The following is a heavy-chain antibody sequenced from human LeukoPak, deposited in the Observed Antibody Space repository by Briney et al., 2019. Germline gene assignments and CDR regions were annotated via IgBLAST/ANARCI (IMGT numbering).Heavy chain of an antibody. D-gene: IGHD3-3*01. V-gene: IGHV3-21*01. J-gene: IGHJ4*02. CDR2: ISSSSSYI. CDR1: GFTFSSYS. Sequence: PGGSLRLSCAASGFTFSSYSMNWVRQAPGKGLEWVSSISSSSSYIYYADSVKGRFTISRDNAKNSLYLQMNSLRAEDTAVYYCARAMYDLWSGPTGYYFDYWGQGTLVTVSS. CDR3: ARAMYDLWSGPTGYYFDY.